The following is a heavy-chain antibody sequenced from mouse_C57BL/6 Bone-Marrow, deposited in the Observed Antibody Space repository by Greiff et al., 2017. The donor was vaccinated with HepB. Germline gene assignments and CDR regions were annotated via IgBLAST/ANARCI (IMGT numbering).Heavy chain of an antibody. J-gene: IGHJ4*01. CDR1: GFTFSDYY. D-gene: IGHD2-1*01. CDR2: ISNGGGST. V-gene: IGHV5-12*01. CDR3: ARHGKGRDYAMDY. Sequence: EVKLMESGGGLVQPGGSLKLSCAASGFTFSDYYMYWVRQTPEKRLEWVAYISNGGGSTYYPDTVKGRFTISRDNAKNTLYLQMSRLKSEDTAMYYCARHGKGRDYAMDYWGQGTSVTVSS.